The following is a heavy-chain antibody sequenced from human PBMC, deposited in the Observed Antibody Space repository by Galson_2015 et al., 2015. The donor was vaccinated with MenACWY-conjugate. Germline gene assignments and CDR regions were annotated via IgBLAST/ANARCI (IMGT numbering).Heavy chain of an antibody. D-gene: IGHD2-15*01. CDR1: GGSVSSTSYY. Sequence: ETLSLTCTVSGGSVSSTSYYWSWIRQPPGKGLEWIGYIYNSENTNYNPSLKSRVTISLDTSKNQFSLRLNSVTAADTAVYYCATPQCGDGSCTKYHYWGQGTLVAVSS. J-gene: IGHJ4*02. V-gene: IGHV4-61*01. CDR3: ATPQCGDGSCTKYHY. CDR2: IYNSENT.